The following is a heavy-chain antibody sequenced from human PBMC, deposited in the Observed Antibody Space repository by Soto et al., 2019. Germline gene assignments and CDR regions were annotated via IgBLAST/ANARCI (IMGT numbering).Heavy chain of an antibody. CDR1: GFSLSTSGVG. Sequence: SGPTLVNPTQTLTLTCTFSGFSLSTSGVGVGWIRQPPGKALEWLALIYWDDDKRYSPSLKSRLTITKDTSKNQVVLTMTNMDPVDTATYYCAHILQLRWSQGGNWFDPWGQGTLVTVSS. CDR3: AHILQLRWSQGGNWFDP. J-gene: IGHJ5*02. D-gene: IGHD4-17*01. V-gene: IGHV2-5*02. CDR2: IYWDDDK.